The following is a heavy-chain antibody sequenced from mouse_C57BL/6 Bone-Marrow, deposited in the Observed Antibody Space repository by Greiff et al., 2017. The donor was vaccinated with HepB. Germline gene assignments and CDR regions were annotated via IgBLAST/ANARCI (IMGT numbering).Heavy chain of an antibody. Sequence: VQLKESGAELVRPGASVKLSCTASGFNIKDDYMHWVKQRPEQGLEWIGWIDPEDGDTEDASKFQGKATITAEPSSNTAYLQLRSLTSEDTAVYYCNTSACDGNPYYFDYWGQGTTLTVSS. D-gene: IGHD2-1*01. CDR2: IDPEDGDT. CDR1: GFNIKDDY. V-gene: IGHV14-4*01. J-gene: IGHJ2*01. CDR3: NTSACDGNPYYFDY.